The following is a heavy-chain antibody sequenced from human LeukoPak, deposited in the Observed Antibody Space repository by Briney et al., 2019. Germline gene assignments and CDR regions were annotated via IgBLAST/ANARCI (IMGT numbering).Heavy chain of an antibody. D-gene: IGHD2-2*01. Sequence: PSETLSLTCAVYGGSFSGYYWSWIRQPPGKGLEWIGEINHSGSTNYNPSLKSRVTISVDTSKNQFSLKLSSVTAADTAVYYCARGPSQLPYNWFDPWGQGTLVTVSS. J-gene: IGHJ5*02. V-gene: IGHV4-34*01. CDR1: GGSFSGYY. CDR2: INHSGST. CDR3: ARGPSQLPYNWFDP.